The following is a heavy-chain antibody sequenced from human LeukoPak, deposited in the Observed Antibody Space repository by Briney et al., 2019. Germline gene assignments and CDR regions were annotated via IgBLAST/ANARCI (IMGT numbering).Heavy chain of an antibody. CDR1: GGSFSGYY. V-gene: IGHV4-34*01. J-gene: IGHJ4*02. D-gene: IGHD3-10*01. CDR2: INHGGST. Sequence: SETLSLNCAVYGGSFSGYYWTWIRQPPGKGLEWMGEINHGGSTNYNPSLKSRVTISVDTSKNQFSLKLRSVSAADTAVYYCARGDGSGSYYPYYDFWGQGTLVTVSS. CDR3: ARGDGSGSYYPYYDF.